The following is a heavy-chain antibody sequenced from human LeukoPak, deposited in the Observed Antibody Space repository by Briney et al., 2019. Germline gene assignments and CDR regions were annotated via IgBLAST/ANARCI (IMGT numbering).Heavy chain of an antibody. J-gene: IGHJ4*02. V-gene: IGHV3-9*03. Sequence: QAGGSLRLSCAASGFTLDDYAMHWVRQAPGKGLEWVSGISWNSVNIGYADSVKGRFTISRDNAKNSLCLQMNSLRAEDMALYYCAKGTMIVVAVGDYFDYWGQGTLVTVSS. CDR3: AKGTMIVVAVGDYFDY. CDR1: GFTLDDYA. D-gene: IGHD3-22*01. CDR2: ISWNSVNI.